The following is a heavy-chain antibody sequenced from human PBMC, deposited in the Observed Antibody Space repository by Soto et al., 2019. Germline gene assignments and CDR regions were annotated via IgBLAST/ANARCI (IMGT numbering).Heavy chain of an antibody. Sequence: QVQLVESGGGVVQPERSLRLSCAASGFTFSSYAMHWVRQAPGKGLEWVAVISYDGSNKYYADSVKGRFTISRDNSKNTLYLQMNSLRAEDTAVYYCARDTVRTGTTFSWFDPWGQGTLVTVSS. CDR1: GFTFSSYA. D-gene: IGHD1-7*01. CDR3: ARDTVRTGTTFSWFDP. V-gene: IGHV3-30-3*01. CDR2: ISYDGSNK. J-gene: IGHJ5*02.